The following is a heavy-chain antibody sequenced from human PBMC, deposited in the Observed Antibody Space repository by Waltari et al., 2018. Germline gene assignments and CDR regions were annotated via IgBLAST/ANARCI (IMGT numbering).Heavy chain of an antibody. CDR1: GFTFSTYS. V-gene: IGHV3-7*01. Sequence: EVQLVESGGGLVQPGGSLRLSCEASGFTFSTYSMSWVRQGPGKGLEWVATVKADGKTEYYVDSVRGRFTISRDNARKSLYLQMNSLRAEDTALYYCARDNSAWSRDYWGRGTEVTVSS. CDR2: VKADGKTE. J-gene: IGHJ4*02. CDR3: ARDNSAWSRDY. D-gene: IGHD6-19*01.